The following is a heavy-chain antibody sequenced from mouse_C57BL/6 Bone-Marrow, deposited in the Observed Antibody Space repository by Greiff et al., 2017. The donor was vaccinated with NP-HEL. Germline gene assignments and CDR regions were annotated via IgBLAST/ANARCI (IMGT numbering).Heavy chain of an antibody. CDR3: TTSSGAPWYFDV. CDR2: IDPANGDT. Sequence: EVQLVESGAELVRPGASVKLSCTASGFNIKDDYMHWVKQRPEQGLEWIGWIDPANGDTEYASKFQGQATITADTSSNTAYLQLSSLTSEDTAVYYCTTSSGAPWYFDVWGTGTTVTVSS. CDR1: GFNIKDDY. J-gene: IGHJ1*03. V-gene: IGHV14-4*01. D-gene: IGHD6-1*01.